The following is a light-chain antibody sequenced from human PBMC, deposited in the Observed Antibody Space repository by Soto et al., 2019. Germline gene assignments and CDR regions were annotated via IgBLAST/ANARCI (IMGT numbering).Light chain of an antibody. CDR3: TSWTTSTTMI. CDR2: DVN. CDR1: RSDIGAYNF. Sequence: QSVLTQPASVSGSPGRSITISCTGTRSDIGAYNFVSWYQQHPGEVPKLILYDVNVRPSGVSNRFSGSKSGNTASLTISGLQAEDEADYYCTSWTTSTTMIFGGGTKLTVL. V-gene: IGLV2-14*03. J-gene: IGLJ2*01.